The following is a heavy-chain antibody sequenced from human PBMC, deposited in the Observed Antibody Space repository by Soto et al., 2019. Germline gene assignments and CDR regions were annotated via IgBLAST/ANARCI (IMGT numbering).Heavy chain of an antibody. CDR2: ISGSGGST. CDR3: AKFSNDFWSGLDV. Sequence: EVQLLESGGGLVQPGGSLRLSCAASGFTFSSYAMSWVRQAPGKGQEWVSAISGSGGSTYYADSVKGRFTISRDNSKNTLYLQMNSLRAEDTAVYYCAKFSNDFWSGLDVWGQGTTVTVSS. D-gene: IGHD3-3*01. V-gene: IGHV3-23*01. CDR1: GFTFSSYA. J-gene: IGHJ6*02.